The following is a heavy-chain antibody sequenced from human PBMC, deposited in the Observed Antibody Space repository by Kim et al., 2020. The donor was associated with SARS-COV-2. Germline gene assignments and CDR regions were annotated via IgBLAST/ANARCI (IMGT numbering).Heavy chain of an antibody. D-gene: IGHD6-19*01. J-gene: IGHJ4*02. CDR3: ARTVSSGWYPRGYDFDD. Sequence: VKGRFTISRDNAKNSLYLQMNSLRAEDTAVYYWARTVSSGWYPRGYDFDDWGQGTLVTVSS. V-gene: IGHV3-48*03.